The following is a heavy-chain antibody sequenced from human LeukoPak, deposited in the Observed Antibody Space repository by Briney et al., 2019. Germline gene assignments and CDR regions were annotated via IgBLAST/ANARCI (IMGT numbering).Heavy chain of an antibody. CDR1: GFTFSSYV. CDR2: ISSDGSNK. Sequence: PGGSLGLSCAASGFTFSSYVMHWVRQAPGKGLEWVAVISSDGSNKYYADSVKGRFTISRDNSKNTLYLQMNSLRAEDTAVYYCARDSVAPAVHYYFDYWGQGTLVTVSS. J-gene: IGHJ4*02. V-gene: IGHV3-30*04. D-gene: IGHD2-2*01. CDR3: ARDSVAPAVHYYFDY.